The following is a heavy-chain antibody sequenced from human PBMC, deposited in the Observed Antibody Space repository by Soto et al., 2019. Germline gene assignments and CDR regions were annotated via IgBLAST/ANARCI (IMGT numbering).Heavy chain of an antibody. V-gene: IGHV1-69*01. J-gene: IGHJ6*02. CDR3: ARGGKERFRGPGMDV. Sequence: QVQLVQSGAEVREPGSSVRLSYKASGGNFNTYAFNWVRQAPGQGLEWLGGIITFYGAAMYAQKFQGRVTITADEFRTTAYMELSSLRYDDTAVYYCARGGKERFRGPGMDVWGQGTTVTVSS. CDR1: GGNFNTYA. CDR2: IITFYGAA. D-gene: IGHD1-1*01.